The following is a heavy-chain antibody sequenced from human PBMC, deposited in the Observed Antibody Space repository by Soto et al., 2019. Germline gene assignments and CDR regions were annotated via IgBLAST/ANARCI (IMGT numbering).Heavy chain of an antibody. D-gene: IGHD3-16*01. CDR1: GGSLSSGCYY. CDR3: SMSTSDYYYYGMDV. J-gene: IGHJ6*02. V-gene: IGHV4-31*03. Sequence: PSETLPLTCTVSGGSLSSGCYYWRWILQHPGTGLDGIWYIYYSGSTDYNPTLKSRVTLSVDASKNQFCVKLSSVTAADTAVYYCSMSTSDYYYYGMDVRGQRATVTVSS. CDR2: IYYSGST.